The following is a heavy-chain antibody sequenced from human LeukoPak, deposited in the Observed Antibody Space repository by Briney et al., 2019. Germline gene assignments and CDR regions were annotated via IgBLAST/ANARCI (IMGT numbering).Heavy chain of an antibody. J-gene: IGHJ4*02. Sequence: GGSLRLSCAASGFTFVDYAMHGVRQAPGKGLEGVSGISWNSGSIGYADSVEGRFTISRDNAKNSLYLQMNSLRAEDTALYYCAKGLSPDGSGSSDYWGQGTLVTVSS. CDR3: AKGLSPDGSGSSDY. D-gene: IGHD3-10*01. CDR1: GFTFVDYA. CDR2: ISWNSGSI. V-gene: IGHV3-9*01.